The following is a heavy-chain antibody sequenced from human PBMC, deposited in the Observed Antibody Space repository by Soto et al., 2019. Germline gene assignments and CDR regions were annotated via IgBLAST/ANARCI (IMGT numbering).Heavy chain of an antibody. D-gene: IGHD1-1*01. CDR3: ASHDPGARFDP. CDR2: INPNNGAT. Sequence: QVQLVQSAAEVKKPGASVKVSCKAPRYIFTAYFMHWVRQAPGQGLERMGWINPNNGATHYGLSFQGRVSMTRDTSISTAYMELSSLRSDDTAVYYCASHDPGARFDPWGQGTLVFVSS. V-gene: IGHV1-2*02. J-gene: IGHJ5*02. CDR1: RYIFTAYF.